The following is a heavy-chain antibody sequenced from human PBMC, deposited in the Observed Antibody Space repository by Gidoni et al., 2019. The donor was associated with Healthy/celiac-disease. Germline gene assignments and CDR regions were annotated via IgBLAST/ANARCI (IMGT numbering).Heavy chain of an antibody. CDR2: IFSNDEK. D-gene: IGHD6-19*01. Sequence: QVTLKESGPVLVKPTETLTLTCTVSGFSLSNARMGVSWIRQPPGKALEWLAHIFSNDEKSYSTSLKSRLTSSKDTSKSQVVLTMTNMDPVDTATYYCARTCIAVAGSYYFDYWGQGTLVTVSS. V-gene: IGHV2-26*01. J-gene: IGHJ4*02. CDR3: ARTCIAVAGSYYFDY. CDR1: GFSLSNARMG.